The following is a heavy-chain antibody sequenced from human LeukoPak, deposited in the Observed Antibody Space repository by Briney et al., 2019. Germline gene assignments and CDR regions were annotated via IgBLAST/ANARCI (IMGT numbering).Heavy chain of an antibody. CDR1: GNSFTNYW. V-gene: IGHV5-51*01. J-gene: IGHJ5*02. Sequence: GESLKISCKGFGNSFTNYWIGWVRQMPGKGLEWMGIIYPGGSNLHYSPSFQGQVTISADKSMSTAYLQWTSLKASDSAIYYCACRRYSDTWSDPWGQGTLVTVSS. D-gene: IGHD6-13*01. CDR3: ACRRYSDTWSDP. CDR2: IYPGGSNL.